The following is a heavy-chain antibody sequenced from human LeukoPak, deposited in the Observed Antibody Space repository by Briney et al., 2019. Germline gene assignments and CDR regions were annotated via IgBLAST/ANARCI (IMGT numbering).Heavy chain of an antibody. V-gene: IGHV4-4*07. CDR2: VFISGST. J-gene: IGHJ5*02. CDR3: ARGTGPHWFDP. CDR1: GDSISCCY. Sequence: SDTLSLTCAVSGDSISCCYWTWIRQSAEKGLEWIGRVFISGSTNYNPSLQGRVTMSVDRSKSQFSLKLSSVTAADTAVYYCARGTGPHWFDPWGQGTLVTVSS. D-gene: IGHD3/OR15-3a*01.